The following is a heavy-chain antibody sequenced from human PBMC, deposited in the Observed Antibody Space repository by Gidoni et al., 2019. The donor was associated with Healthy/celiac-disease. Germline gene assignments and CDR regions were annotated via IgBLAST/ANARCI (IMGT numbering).Heavy chain of an antibody. J-gene: IGHJ3*02. CDR1: GFTFSSYA. Sequence: EVQLLASGGGLVQPGGSRRLSCAASGFTFSSYAMSWVRRAPGKGLGWVSAIRGSGGSTYYADSVKGRFTISRDNSKNTLYLQMNSLRAEDTAVYYCAKPSAGAFRNAFDIWGQGTMVTVSS. CDR3: AKPSAGAFRNAFDI. D-gene: IGHD1-26*01. CDR2: IRGSGGST. V-gene: IGHV3-23*01.